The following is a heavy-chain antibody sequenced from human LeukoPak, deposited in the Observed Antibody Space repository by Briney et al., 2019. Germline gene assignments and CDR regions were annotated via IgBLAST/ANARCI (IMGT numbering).Heavy chain of an antibody. D-gene: IGHD3-10*01. CDR3: ASNRFGESEEYYYYMDV. CDR2: ISSSSSYI. CDR1: GFTFSSYS. V-gene: IGHV3-21*01. Sequence: PGGSLRLSCAASGFTFSSYSMNWVRQAPGKGLEWVSSISSSSSYIYYADSVKGRFTISRDNAKNSLYLQMNSLRAEDTAVHYCASNRFGESEEYYYYMDVWGKGTTVTVSS. J-gene: IGHJ6*03.